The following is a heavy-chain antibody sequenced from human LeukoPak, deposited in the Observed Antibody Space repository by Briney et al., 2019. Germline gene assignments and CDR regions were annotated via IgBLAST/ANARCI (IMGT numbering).Heavy chain of an antibody. CDR3: AKDFRGVRPIHDAFDI. V-gene: IGHV3-30*18. D-gene: IGHD3-10*01. CDR1: GFTFSSYG. Sequence: GGSLRLSCAASGFTFSSYGMHWVRQAPGKGLEWVAVISYDGSNKYYADSVKGRFTISRDNSKNTLYLQMNSLRAEDMAVYYCAKDFRGVRPIHDAFDIWGQGTMVAVSS. CDR2: ISYDGSNK. J-gene: IGHJ3*02.